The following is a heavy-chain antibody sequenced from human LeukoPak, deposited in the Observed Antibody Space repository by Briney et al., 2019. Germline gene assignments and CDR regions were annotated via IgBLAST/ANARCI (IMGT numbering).Heavy chain of an antibody. CDR2: ISSSGSTI. CDR1: GFTFSSYE. V-gene: IGHV3-48*03. J-gene: IGHJ4*02. Sequence: GGSLRLSCAASGFTFSSYEMNWVRQAPGKGLEWVSYISSSGSTIYYADSVKGRFTISRDNAKNSLYLQMNSLRAEDTAVDYCAVDSSGHFDYWGQGTLVTVSS. D-gene: IGHD3-22*01. CDR3: AVDSSGHFDY.